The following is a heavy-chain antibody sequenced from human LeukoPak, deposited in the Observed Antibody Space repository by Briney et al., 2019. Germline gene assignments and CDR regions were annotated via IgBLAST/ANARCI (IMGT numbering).Heavy chain of an antibody. CDR3: ARDRVATHNNWGFSLDAFDI. Sequence: GGSLRLSCAASGFTFSDYYMSWIRQAPGKGLEWVSYISSSGSTIYYADSVKGRFTISRDNAKNSLYLQMNSLRAEDTAVYYCARDRVATHNNWGFSLDAFDIWGQGTMVTASS. D-gene: IGHD5-12*01. J-gene: IGHJ3*02. CDR2: ISSSGSTI. V-gene: IGHV3-11*01. CDR1: GFTFSDYY.